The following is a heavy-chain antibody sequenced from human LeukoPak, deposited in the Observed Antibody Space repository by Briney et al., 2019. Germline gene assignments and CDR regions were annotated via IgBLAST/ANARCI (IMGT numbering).Heavy chain of an antibody. J-gene: IGHJ4*02. Sequence: SETLSLTCTVSGGSISSDYFYWSWIRQHPGKGLEWIGYIYYSGSTYYNPSLKSRVSISVDTSKNQFSLNLSSVTVADTAVYYCARIPLGPDGYNSRWGQGTLVTVSS. CDR2: IYYSGST. V-gene: IGHV4-31*03. D-gene: IGHD5-24*01. CDR3: ARIPLGPDGYNSR. CDR1: GGSISSDYFY.